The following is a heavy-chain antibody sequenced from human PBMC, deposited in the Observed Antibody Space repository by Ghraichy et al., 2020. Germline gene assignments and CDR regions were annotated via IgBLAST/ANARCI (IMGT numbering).Heavy chain of an antibody. CDR1: GYTLTELS. CDR3: ATPTTIVANDAFDI. Sequence: ASVKVSCKVSGYTLTELSMHWVRQAPGKGLEWMGGFDPEDGETIYAQKFQGRVTMTEDTSTDTAYMELSSLRSEDTAVYYCATPTTIVANDAFDIWGQGTMVTVSS. D-gene: IGHD5-12*01. J-gene: IGHJ3*02. V-gene: IGHV1-24*01. CDR2: FDPEDGET.